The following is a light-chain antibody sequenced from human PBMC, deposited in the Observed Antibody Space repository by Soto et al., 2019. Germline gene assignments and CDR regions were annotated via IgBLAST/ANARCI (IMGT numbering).Light chain of an antibody. Sequence: DIQMTQSPSYLSASVGDRVTITCRASQSICSYLNWYQQKPGNAPQLLIYAASSLQSGVPTRFTGSGSGTEFTLTSSILPAEYFATYCCQQSCRTPLTFGGGTKVDIK. J-gene: IGKJ4*01. CDR2: AAS. V-gene: IGKV1-39*01. CDR3: QQSCRTPLT. CDR1: QSICSY.